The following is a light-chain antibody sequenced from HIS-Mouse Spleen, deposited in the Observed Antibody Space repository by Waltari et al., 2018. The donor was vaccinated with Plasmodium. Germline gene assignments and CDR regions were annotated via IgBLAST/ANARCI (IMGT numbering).Light chain of an antibody. Sequence: SYELTQPPSVSVSPGQTARVTRPGDPLPKKYAYWYQQKSGQAPVLVIHEDSKRPSGIPERFSGSSSGTMATLTISGAQVEDEADYYCYSTDSSGNHRVFGGGTKLTVL. CDR2: EDS. CDR1: PLPKKY. CDR3: YSTDSSGNHRV. V-gene: IGLV3-10*01. J-gene: IGLJ3*02.